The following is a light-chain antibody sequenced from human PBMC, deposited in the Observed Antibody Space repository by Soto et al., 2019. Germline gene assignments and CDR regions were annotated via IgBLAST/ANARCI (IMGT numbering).Light chain of an antibody. CDR2: AAS. CDR1: HSIITY. J-gene: IGKJ1*01. CDR3: QQSYSNPRT. Sequence: QLTQTPSSLYAYVGDRVTITCRASHSIITYLHWFQQKPWKAPKLPIYAASNLQSGGPSKFRGSVLGIDCTLTISRVQPEDFAPYYCQQSYSNPRTFGQGTMVDI. V-gene: IGKV1-39*01.